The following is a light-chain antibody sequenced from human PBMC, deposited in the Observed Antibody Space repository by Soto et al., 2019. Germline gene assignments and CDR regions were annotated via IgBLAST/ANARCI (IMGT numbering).Light chain of an antibody. CDR3: SSYTSSSTLV. Sequence: QSALTQPASVSGSPGQSITISCTVTSSDVGGYNYVSWYQQHPGKAPKLMICEVSNRPSGVSNRFSGSKSGNTASLTISGLQAEDEADYYCSSYTSSSTLVFGTGTKLTVL. V-gene: IGLV2-14*01. J-gene: IGLJ1*01. CDR1: SSDVGGYNY. CDR2: EVS.